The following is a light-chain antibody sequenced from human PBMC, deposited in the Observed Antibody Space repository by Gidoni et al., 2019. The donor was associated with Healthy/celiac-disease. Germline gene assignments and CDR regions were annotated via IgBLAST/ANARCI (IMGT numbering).Light chain of an antibody. J-gene: IGLJ3*02. V-gene: IGLV3-19*01. CDR3: NSRDSSGNHPWV. CDR2: GKN. Sequence: SSELTQDPAVSVALGQTVRITCHGDSLRSYYASWYQQKPGQAPVLVIYGKNNRPSGIPDRFSGSSSGNTASLTITGAQAEDEADYSCNSRDSSGNHPWVFGGGPKLTVL. CDR1: SLRSYY.